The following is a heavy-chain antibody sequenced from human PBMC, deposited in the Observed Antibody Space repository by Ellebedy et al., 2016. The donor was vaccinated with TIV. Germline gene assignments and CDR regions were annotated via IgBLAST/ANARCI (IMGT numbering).Heavy chain of an antibody. V-gene: IGHV4-31*03. J-gene: IGHJ6*02. D-gene: IGHD3-9*01. Sequence: SETLSLTCTVSGGSISSSNYYWTWVRQHPGTGLEWIGYIGYSGSTYYSPSLRSRGIISVDTSKNQFSLKLNIVTAADTAVYYCARDAYDTVTGWSEGMDVWGQGTTVTVSS. CDR2: IGYSGST. CDR3: ARDAYDTVTGWSEGMDV. CDR1: GGSISSSNYY.